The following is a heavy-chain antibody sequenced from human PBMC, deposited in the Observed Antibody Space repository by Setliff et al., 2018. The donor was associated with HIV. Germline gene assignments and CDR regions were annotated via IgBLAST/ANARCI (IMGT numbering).Heavy chain of an antibody. V-gene: IGHV4-38-2*02. CDR1: GYSISNGYY. CDR3: ARQAWPYDRDGYFIDY. CDR2: IYQTGNT. D-gene: IGHD3-22*01. J-gene: IGHJ4*02. Sequence: SETLSLTCSVSGYSISNGYYWGWIRQPPGKGLEWVGTIYQTGNTYYSPSLKSRVTVSMDMSRNQFSVKLNSATAADTAVYYCARQAWPYDRDGYFIDYWGQGMLVTVSS.